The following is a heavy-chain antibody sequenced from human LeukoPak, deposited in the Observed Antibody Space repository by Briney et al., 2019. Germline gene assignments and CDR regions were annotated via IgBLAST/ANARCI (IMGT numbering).Heavy chain of an antibody. D-gene: IGHD1-26*01. Sequence: PSETLSLTCTVSGGSISSYYWSWIRQPPGKGLEWIGYIYYSGSTNYNPSLKSRVTISVDTSKNQFSLKLSSVTAADTAVYYCARVTEVVGATEGLGQYYFDYWGQGTLVTVSS. CDR3: ARVTEVVGATEGLGQYYFDY. J-gene: IGHJ4*02. CDR1: GGSISSYY. CDR2: IYYSGST. V-gene: IGHV4-59*01.